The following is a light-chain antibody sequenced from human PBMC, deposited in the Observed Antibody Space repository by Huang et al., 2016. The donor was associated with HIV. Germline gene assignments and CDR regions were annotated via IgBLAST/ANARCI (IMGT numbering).Light chain of an antibody. Sequence: DIQMTQSPSSLSASVGDRVTITCRASQDISNSLAWYQQKPGKAPELLRHAASTLESGVPSRFSGSGSETDYTLTISSLQPEDFATYYCQQYYSTPGFFGQGTNLEIK. V-gene: IGKV1-NL1*01. J-gene: IGKJ2*01. CDR3: QQYYSTPGF. CDR2: AAS. CDR1: QDISNS.